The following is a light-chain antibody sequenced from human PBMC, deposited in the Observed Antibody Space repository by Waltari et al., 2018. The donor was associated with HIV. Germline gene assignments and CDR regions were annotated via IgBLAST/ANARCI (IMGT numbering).Light chain of an antibody. CDR1: SSNMGNNA. J-gene: IGLJ1*01. CDR2: FDD. V-gene: IGLV1-36*01. Sequence: QSVLTQPPSVSEAPRQRVTISCSGSSSNMGNNAANWYQQDPGKAPKLLIYFDDLLSSGVSDRFSDSKSGTSASLAIRGLQSEDEADYYCAAWDDSLNGYVFGSGTKVTVL. CDR3: AAWDDSLNGYV.